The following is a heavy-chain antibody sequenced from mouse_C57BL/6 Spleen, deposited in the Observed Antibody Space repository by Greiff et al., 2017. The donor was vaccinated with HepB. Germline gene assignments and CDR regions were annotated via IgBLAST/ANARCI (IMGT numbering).Heavy chain of an antibody. V-gene: IGHV1-18*01. CDR2: INPNNGGT. CDR1: GYTFTDYN. J-gene: IGHJ1*03. Sequence: EVQLQQSGPELVKPGASVKIPCKASGYTFTDYNMDWVKQSHGKSLEWIGDINPNNGGTINNQKFKGKATLTVDKSTRTAYMELRSLTSEDTAVYYCARSLTTVVATGYFDVWGTGTTVTVSS. CDR3: ARSLTTVVATGYFDV. D-gene: IGHD1-1*01.